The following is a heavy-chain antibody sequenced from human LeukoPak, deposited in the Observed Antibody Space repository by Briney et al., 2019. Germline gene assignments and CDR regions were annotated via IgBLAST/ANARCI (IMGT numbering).Heavy chain of an antibody. CDR1: GGSISSYY. J-gene: IGHJ3*02. CDR2: IYYSGST. CDR3: ARRYDSSGYYADAFDI. Sequence: SETLSLTCTVSGGSISSYYWSWIRQPPGKGLEWIGYIYYSGSTNYNPSLKSRVTISVDTSRNQFSLKLSSVTAADTAVYYCARRYDSSGYYADAFDIWGQGTMVTVSS. V-gene: IGHV4-59*08. D-gene: IGHD3-22*01.